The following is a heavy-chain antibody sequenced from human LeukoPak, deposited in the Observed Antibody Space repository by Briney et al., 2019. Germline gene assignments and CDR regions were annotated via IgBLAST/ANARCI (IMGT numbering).Heavy chain of an antibody. CDR3: ATNAGPAALDAIDI. Sequence: PSETLSLTCAVSGDSINRHYWSWIRQTPGTGLEWIGYISYRGSTNYNPSLKSRVTMSVDTSNNHFSLRLSSVTAADTAVYYCATNAGPAALDAIDIWGQGTIVIVSS. CDR1: GDSINRHY. J-gene: IGHJ3*02. V-gene: IGHV4-59*08. CDR2: ISYRGST. D-gene: IGHD2-2*01.